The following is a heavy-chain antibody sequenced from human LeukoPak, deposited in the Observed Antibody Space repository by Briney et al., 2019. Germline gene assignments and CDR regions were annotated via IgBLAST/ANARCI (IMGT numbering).Heavy chain of an antibody. CDR1: GFTFSSYE. J-gene: IGHJ5*02. CDR3: ARDVSSRRGWFDP. CDR2: ISDSVSTI. Sequence: GGSLRLSCAASGFTFSSYEMNWVRQAPGKGLEWVSYISDSVSTIYYADAVKGRFTISRDNAKNSLYLQMNSLRAEDTAVYYCARDVSSRRGWFDPWGQGTLVTVSS. D-gene: IGHD6-6*01. V-gene: IGHV3-48*03.